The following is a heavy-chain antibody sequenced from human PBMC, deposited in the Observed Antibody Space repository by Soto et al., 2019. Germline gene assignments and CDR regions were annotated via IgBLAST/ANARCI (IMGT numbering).Heavy chain of an antibody. CDR3: ARLGSSGWYQGSCFDY. J-gene: IGHJ4*02. Sequence: QLQLQESGPGLVKPSETLSLTCIVSGGSITRNNHYWGWIRQSPGKGLEWIGSILYSGSTNYNPSLKSRVTLSVETSKNQFALKTSSVTAAATALYYCARLGSSGWYQGSCFDYWGQGTLVTVSS. CDR1: GGSITRNNHY. CDR2: ILYSGST. V-gene: IGHV4-39*01. D-gene: IGHD6-19*01.